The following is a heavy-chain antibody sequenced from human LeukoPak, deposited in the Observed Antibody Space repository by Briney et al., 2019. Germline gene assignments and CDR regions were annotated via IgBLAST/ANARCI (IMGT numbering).Heavy chain of an antibody. Sequence: ASVKVSCKASGYTSTNYGISWVRQAPGQGLEWMGWINPNSGGTNYAQKFQGRVTMTRDTSISTAYMELSRLRSDDTAVYYCAREYNWNDVADNWFDPWGQGTLVTVSS. J-gene: IGHJ5*02. CDR2: INPNSGGT. CDR3: AREYNWNDVADNWFDP. D-gene: IGHD1-1*01. CDR1: GYTSTNYG. V-gene: IGHV1-2*02.